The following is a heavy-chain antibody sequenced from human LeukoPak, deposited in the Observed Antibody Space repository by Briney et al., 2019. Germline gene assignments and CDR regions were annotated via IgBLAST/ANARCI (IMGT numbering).Heavy chain of an antibody. Sequence: SGGSLRLSCGASGFTFNSYAVSWVRQAPGKGLEWLSYIYGIDSTISYAASVKGRFTISRDNAKNSLYLQMNSLRAEDTAVYYCARDAYYYDSSSYYRNAFDIWGQGTVVTVSS. CDR2: IYGIDSTI. CDR3: ARDAYYYDSSSYYRNAFDI. V-gene: IGHV3-48*04. J-gene: IGHJ3*02. CDR1: GFTFNSYA. D-gene: IGHD3-22*01.